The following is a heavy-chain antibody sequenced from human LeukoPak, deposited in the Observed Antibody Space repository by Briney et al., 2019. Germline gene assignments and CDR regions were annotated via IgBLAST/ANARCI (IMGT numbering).Heavy chain of an antibody. CDR2: IIPIFGTA. V-gene: IGHV1-69*01. D-gene: IGHD2-2*01. CDR3: ATRPLGYCSSTSCPSRWFDP. Sequence: SGKVSCKASGGTFSSYAISWVRQAPGQGLEWMGGIIPIFGTANYAQKFQGRVTITADESTSTAYMELSSLRSEDTAVYYCATRPLGYCSSTSCPSRWFDPWGQGTLVTVSS. J-gene: IGHJ5*02. CDR1: GGTFSSYA.